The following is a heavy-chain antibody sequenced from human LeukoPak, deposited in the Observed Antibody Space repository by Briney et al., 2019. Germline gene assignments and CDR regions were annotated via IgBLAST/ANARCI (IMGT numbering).Heavy chain of an antibody. V-gene: IGHV4-34*01. Sequence: PSETLSLTCAVYGGSFSGYYWSWIRQPPGKGLEWIGEINHSGSTNYNPSLKSRVTISVDTSKSQFSLKLSSVTAADTAVYYCARGSDYGGNRNRTCDYWGQGTLVTVSS. J-gene: IGHJ4*02. CDR1: GGSFSGYY. CDR3: ARGSDYGGNRNRTCDY. CDR2: INHSGST. D-gene: IGHD4-23*01.